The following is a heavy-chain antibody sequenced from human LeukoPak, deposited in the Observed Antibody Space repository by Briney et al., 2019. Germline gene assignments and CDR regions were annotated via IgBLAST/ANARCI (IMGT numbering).Heavy chain of an antibody. V-gene: IGHV4-39*01. CDR3: ASHLRQYDILTGYPYLYYFDY. D-gene: IGHD3-9*01. J-gene: IGHJ4*02. Sequence: PSETLSLTCTVSGGSISSSSYYWGWIRQPPGKGLEGIGSIYYSGSTSYNPSLKNRLTISVDTSKNQFSLKLSSVTAADTAVYYCASHLRQYDILTGYPYLYYFDYWGQGTLVTVSS. CDR2: IYYSGST. CDR1: GGSISSSSYY.